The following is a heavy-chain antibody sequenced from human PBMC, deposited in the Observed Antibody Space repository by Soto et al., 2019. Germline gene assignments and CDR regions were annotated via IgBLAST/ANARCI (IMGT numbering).Heavy chain of an antibody. V-gene: IGHV4-34*01. D-gene: IGHD4-17*01. Sequence: QVQLQQWGAGLLKPSETLSLTCAVYGGSFSGYYWSWIRQPPGKGLEWIGEINHSGSTNYNPSLKTRVTISVETSKNQFSLKLSSVTAADTAVYYCAGVGYCDYDDAFDIWGQGTTVTVSS. CDR2: INHSGST. J-gene: IGHJ3*02. CDR3: AGVGYCDYDDAFDI. CDR1: GGSFSGYY.